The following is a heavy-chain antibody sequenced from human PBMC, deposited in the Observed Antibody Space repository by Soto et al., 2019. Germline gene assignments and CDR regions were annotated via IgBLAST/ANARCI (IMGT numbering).Heavy chain of an antibody. CDR1: GYSFTSYW. J-gene: IGHJ4*02. D-gene: IGHD6-19*01. CDR2: IYPGDSDT. CDR3: ARRDGQWPNFIQVDS. V-gene: IGHV5-51*01. Sequence: GESLKISCKGSGYSFTSYWIGWVRQMPGKGLEWMGIIYPGDSDTRYSPSFQGQVTISADKSISTAYLQWSSLKASDTAMYYCARRDGQWPNFIQVDSWGQGTLVTVS.